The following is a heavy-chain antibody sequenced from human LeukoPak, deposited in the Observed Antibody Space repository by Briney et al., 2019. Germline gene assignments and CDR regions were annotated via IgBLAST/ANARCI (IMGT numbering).Heavy chain of an antibody. D-gene: IGHD3-10*01. CDR2: INPSGDST. CDR1: GYSFTSYY. V-gene: IGHV1-46*01. J-gene: IGHJ5*02. Sequence: GASVKVSCKASGYSFTSYYMYWVRQAPGQGLEWMGIINPSGDSTSYAQKFQGRVTITADESTSTAYMELSSLRSEDTAVYYCASWSYYGSGSRFDPWGQGTLVTVSS. CDR3: ASWSYYGSGSRFDP.